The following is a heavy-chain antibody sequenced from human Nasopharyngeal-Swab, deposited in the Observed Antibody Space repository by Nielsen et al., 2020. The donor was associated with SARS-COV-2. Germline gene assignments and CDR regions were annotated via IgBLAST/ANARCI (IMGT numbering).Heavy chain of an antibody. J-gene: IGHJ6*02. CDR3: ASAIVIVGYGMDV. CDR1: GFTFSSYW. CDR2: IKQDGSEK. Sequence: GESLKISCAASGFTFSSYWMSWVRQAPGKGLEWVANIKQDGSEKYYVDSVKGRFTISRDNAKNSLYLQMNSLRAEDTAVYYCASAIVIVGYGMDVWGQGTTVTVSS. D-gene: IGHD2/OR15-2a*01. V-gene: IGHV3-7*01.